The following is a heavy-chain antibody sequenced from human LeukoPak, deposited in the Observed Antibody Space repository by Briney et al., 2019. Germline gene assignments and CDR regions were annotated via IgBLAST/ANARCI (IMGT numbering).Heavy chain of an antibody. D-gene: IGHD3-10*01. CDR2: MKPDGSET. CDR1: GFTFGIYC. CDR3: AKARPGDTFDY. Sequence: PGGSLRLSCAASGFTFGIYCMNWVRQAPGRGLEWVASMKPDGSETNYLDSVKGRFTISRDNAKNSLYLQMNSRRVENTAIYYCAKARPGDTFDYRGQGTLVTVSS. J-gene: IGHJ4*02. V-gene: IGHV3-7*01.